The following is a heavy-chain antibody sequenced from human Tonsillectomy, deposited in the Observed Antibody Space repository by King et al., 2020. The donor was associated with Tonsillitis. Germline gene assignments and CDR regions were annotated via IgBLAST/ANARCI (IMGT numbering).Heavy chain of an antibody. Sequence: VQLVESGAEVKKPGASVKVSCKASGYTFTGYYMHWVRQAPGQGLEWMGWINPNSGGTNYAQKFQGRVTMTRDTSISTAYMELSRLRSDDTAVYYCARIVDYDISTGYYRALYAFDIWGQGTMVTVSS. J-gene: IGHJ3*02. V-gene: IGHV1-2*02. D-gene: IGHD3-9*01. CDR2: INPNSGGT. CDR1: GYTFTGYY. CDR3: ARIVDYDISTGYYRALYAFDI.